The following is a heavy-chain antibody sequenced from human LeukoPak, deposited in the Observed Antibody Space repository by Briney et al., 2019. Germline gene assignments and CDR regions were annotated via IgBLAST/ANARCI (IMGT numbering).Heavy chain of an antibody. V-gene: IGHV4-31*03. CDR1: GGSISSGGYY. J-gene: IGHJ4*02. CDR2: IYYSGST. D-gene: IGHD2-15*01. Sequence: SETLSLTCTVSGGSISSGGYYWSWIRQHPGKGLEWIGYIYYSGSTYYNPSLKSRVTISVDTSKNQFSLKLSPVTAADTAVYYCARYCSGGSCYSGGVDYWGQGTLVTVSS. CDR3: ARYCSGGSCYSGGVDY.